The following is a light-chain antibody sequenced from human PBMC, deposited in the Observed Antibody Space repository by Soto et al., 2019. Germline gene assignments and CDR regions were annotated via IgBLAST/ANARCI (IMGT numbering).Light chain of an antibody. Sequence: EIVLTQSPGTLSLSPGERATLYCRASQTVTNRYLAWYQQKPGQAPRLLIFGASIRDTGIPDRFSGSGSGTDFTLTISRLESEDFAVYYCQQYGGSPGTFGQGTKVDIK. CDR3: QQYGGSPGT. V-gene: IGKV3-20*01. CDR1: QTVTNRY. J-gene: IGKJ1*01. CDR2: GAS.